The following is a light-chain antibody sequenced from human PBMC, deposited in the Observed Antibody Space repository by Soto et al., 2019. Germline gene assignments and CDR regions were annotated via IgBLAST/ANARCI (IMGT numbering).Light chain of an antibody. J-gene: IGLJ2*01. V-gene: IGLV2-14*01. CDR2: EVT. Sequence: QSALTQPASVSGSPGQSITISCTGTSSDVGGYNYVSWYHQHPGKAPKLMIYEVTNRPSGVSNRFSGSKSGNTASLTISGPQAEDEADYYCSSYVSSSTVVFGGGTKLTVL. CDR1: SSDVGGYNY. CDR3: SSYVSSSTVV.